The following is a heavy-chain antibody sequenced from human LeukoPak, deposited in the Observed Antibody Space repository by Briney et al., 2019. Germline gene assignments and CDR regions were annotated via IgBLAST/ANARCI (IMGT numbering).Heavy chain of an antibody. V-gene: IGHV4-39*01. CDR1: GGSISSSSYY. Sequence: SETLSLTCTVSGGSISSSSYYWGWIRQPPGKGLEWIGSIYYSGSTYYNPSLKSRVTISVDTPKNQFSLKLSSVTAADTAVYYCARRGWELNWFDPWGQGTLVTVSS. D-gene: IGHD1-26*01. CDR3: ARRGWELNWFDP. CDR2: IYYSGST. J-gene: IGHJ5*02.